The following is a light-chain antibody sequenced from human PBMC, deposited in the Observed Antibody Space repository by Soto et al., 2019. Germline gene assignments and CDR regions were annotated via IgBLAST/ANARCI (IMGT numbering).Light chain of an antibody. CDR3: QQYDNYPWT. CDR1: QTISDW. Sequence: DIQMTQSPSTLSASVGDRVSITCRASQTISDWLAWYQQKSGRAPKLLVYKASTLKSEVPSRFSGCGSGTEFTLSISSLQPDVFATYYCQQYDNYPWTFGQATKVEI. V-gene: IGKV1-5*03. CDR2: KAS. J-gene: IGKJ1*01.